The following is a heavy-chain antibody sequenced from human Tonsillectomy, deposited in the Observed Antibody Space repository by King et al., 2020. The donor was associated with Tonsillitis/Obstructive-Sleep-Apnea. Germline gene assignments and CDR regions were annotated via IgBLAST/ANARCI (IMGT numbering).Heavy chain of an antibody. CDR1: DGSMSSYY. CDR2: IYNSGGT. V-gene: IGHV4-59*01. J-gene: IGHJ6*03. D-gene: IGHD2-2*01. Sequence: QLQESGPGLVKPPETLSLTCTVSDGSMSSYYWSWIRQPPGKGLEWIGYIYNSGGTKYNPSLKSRVTISVDTSKNQFSLKLSSVTAADTAVYYCAGLYCSSSSCYSHTPYYYYYMDVWGKGTTVTVSS. CDR3: AGLYCSSSSCYSHTPYYYYYMDV.